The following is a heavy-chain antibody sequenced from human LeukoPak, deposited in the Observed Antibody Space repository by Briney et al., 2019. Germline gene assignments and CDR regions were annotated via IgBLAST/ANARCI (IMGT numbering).Heavy chain of an antibody. CDR2: IYTSGST. J-gene: IGHJ5*02. CDR1: GNSFGDYY. CDR3: TRDTGTTGEVKFDP. D-gene: IGHD4-17*01. V-gene: IGHV4-4*07. Sequence: SETLSLTCTVSGNSFGDYYWSWIRQRAGKGLEWIGRIYTSGSTTYNPSLKSRVTMSVDTSKSQFSLNLMSVTAADTAVYYCTRDTGTTGEVKFDPWGQGTLVTVSS.